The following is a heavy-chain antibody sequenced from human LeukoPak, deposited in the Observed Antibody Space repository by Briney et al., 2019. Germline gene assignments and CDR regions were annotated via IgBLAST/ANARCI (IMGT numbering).Heavy chain of an antibody. CDR2: INHSGST. CDR3: AGGSYAADY. CDR1: GGSISSGGYS. J-gene: IGHJ4*02. Sequence: PSETLSLTCAVSGGSISSGGYSWSWIRQPPGKGLEWIGYINHSGSTYYNPSLKSRVTISVDRSKNQFSLKLSSVTAADTAVYYCAGGSYAADYWGQGTLVTVSS. V-gene: IGHV4-30-2*01.